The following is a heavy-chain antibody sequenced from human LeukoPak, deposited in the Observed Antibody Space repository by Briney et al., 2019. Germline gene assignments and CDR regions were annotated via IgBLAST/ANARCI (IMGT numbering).Heavy chain of an antibody. Sequence: GTSVKVSCKASGYTFTGYYMHWVRQAPGQGLEWMGWINPNSGGTNYAQKFQGWVTMTRDTSISTAYMELSRLRSDDTAVYYCARDRGYYYGSGSYYTEHTFDYWGQGTLVTVSS. CDR1: GYTFTGYY. J-gene: IGHJ4*02. CDR3: ARDRGYYYGSGSYYTEHTFDY. D-gene: IGHD3-10*01. V-gene: IGHV1-2*04. CDR2: INPNSGGT.